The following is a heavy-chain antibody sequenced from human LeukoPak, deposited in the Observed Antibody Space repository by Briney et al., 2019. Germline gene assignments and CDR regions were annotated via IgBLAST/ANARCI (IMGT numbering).Heavy chain of an antibody. J-gene: IGHJ4*02. CDR2: ISSSSSYI. CDR1: GFTFSSYS. V-gene: IGHV3-21*04. CDR3: AKGGDIVLMVYAIGGYYLDY. Sequence: GGSLRLSCAASGFTFSSYSMNWVRQAPGKGLEWVSSISSSSSYIYYADSVKGRFTISRDNSKNTVFLQMNSLRAEDTAVYYCAKGGDIVLMVYAIGGYYLDYWGQGTLVTVSS. D-gene: IGHD2-8*01.